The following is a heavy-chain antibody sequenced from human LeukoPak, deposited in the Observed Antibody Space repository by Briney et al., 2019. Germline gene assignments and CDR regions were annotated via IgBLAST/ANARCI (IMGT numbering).Heavy chain of an antibody. J-gene: IGHJ4*02. CDR2: ISGSGGST. CDR1: GFTFINYA. V-gene: IGHV3-23*01. D-gene: IGHD3-16*02. Sequence: GGSLRLSCAASGFTFINYAMTWVRQAPGKGLECVSAISGSGGSTYYADSVKGRFTISRDNSKNTLYLQMNSLRAEDTAVYYCAKSTQLRGGIATDFDSWGQGTLVTVSS. CDR3: AKSTQLRGGIATDFDS.